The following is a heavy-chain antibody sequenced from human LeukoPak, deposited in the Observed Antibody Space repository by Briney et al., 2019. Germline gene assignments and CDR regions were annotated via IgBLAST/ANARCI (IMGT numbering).Heavy chain of an antibody. V-gene: IGHV3-74*01. CDR3: ARGPNSNWSGLDF. Sequence: GGSLRLSCTASGFSFSGHWMHWARHLPGKGLVWVSRISPTGSTTSYADSVKGRFTVSRDNAKNTLYLQVNNLRAEDTAVYYCARGPNSNWSGLDFWGQGTLLTVSS. CDR1: GFSFSGHW. CDR2: ISPTGSTT. J-gene: IGHJ4*02. D-gene: IGHD6-6*01.